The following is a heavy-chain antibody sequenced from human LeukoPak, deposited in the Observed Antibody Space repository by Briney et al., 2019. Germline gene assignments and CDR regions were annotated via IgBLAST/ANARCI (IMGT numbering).Heavy chain of an antibody. J-gene: IGHJ6*03. CDR2: IYCSGST. CDR3: ARGGTTVVTKTHMDV. Sequence: PSETLSLTCTVSGGSISSHYWSWIRQPPGKGLEWIGYIYCSGSTNYNPSLKSRVTISVDTSKNQFSLKLSSVTAADTAVYYCARGGTTVVTKTHMDVWGKGTTVTVSS. CDR1: GGSISSHY. V-gene: IGHV4-59*11. D-gene: IGHD4-23*01.